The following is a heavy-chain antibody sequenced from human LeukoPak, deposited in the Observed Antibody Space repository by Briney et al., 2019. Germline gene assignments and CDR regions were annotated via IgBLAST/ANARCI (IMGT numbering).Heavy chain of an antibody. J-gene: IGHJ3*02. CDR2: INSDGSST. CDR3: ARVQTSYYYGSGSYYNYGAFDI. V-gene: IGHV3-74*01. D-gene: IGHD3-10*01. CDR1: GFTFSSYW. Sequence: GGSLRLSCAASGFTFSSYWMHWVRQAPGKGLVWVSRINSDGSSTSYADSVKGRLTISRDNAKNTLYVQMNSLRAEDTAVYYCARVQTSYYYGSGSYYNYGAFDIWGQGTMVTVSS.